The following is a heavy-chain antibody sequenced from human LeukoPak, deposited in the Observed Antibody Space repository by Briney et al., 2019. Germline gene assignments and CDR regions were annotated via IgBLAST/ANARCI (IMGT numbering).Heavy chain of an antibody. D-gene: IGHD2-21*02. J-gene: IGHJ4*02. V-gene: IGHV4-34*01. CDR2: INHSGST. CDR3: ARGENIVVVTATKNFDY. Sequence: SETLSLTCAVYGGSFSGYYWSWIRPPPGKGVEWIGEINHSGSTNYNPSLKSRVTISVDTSKNQFSLKLSSVTAADTAVYYCARGENIVVVTATKNFDYWGQGTLVTVSS. CDR1: GGSFSGYY.